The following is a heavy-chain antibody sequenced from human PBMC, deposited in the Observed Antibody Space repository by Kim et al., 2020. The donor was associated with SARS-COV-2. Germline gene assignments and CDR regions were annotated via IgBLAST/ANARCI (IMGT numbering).Heavy chain of an antibody. Sequence: YAQGFTGRFVFSLDTSDSTAYLQISSLKAEDTAVYYCARGGPEGWELLADYWGQGTLVTVSS. D-gene: IGHD1-26*01. V-gene: IGHV7-4-1*02. CDR3: ARGGPEGWELLADY. J-gene: IGHJ4*02.